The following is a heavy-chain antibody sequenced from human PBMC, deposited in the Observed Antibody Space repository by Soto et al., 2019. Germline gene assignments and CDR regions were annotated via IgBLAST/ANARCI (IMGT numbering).Heavy chain of an antibody. CDR1: GDSVSSGSYY. CDR3: ARDGDGYNY. V-gene: IGHV4-61*01. CDR2: IYYSGST. Sequence: QVQLQESGPGLVKPSETLSLTCTVSGDSVSSGSYYWSWIRQPPGKGLEWIGYIYYSGSTNYNPSLKSRVTISADTSKKQFSLKLSSVTAADTAVYYCARDGDGYNYWGQGTLVTVSS. J-gene: IGHJ4*02. D-gene: IGHD5-12*01.